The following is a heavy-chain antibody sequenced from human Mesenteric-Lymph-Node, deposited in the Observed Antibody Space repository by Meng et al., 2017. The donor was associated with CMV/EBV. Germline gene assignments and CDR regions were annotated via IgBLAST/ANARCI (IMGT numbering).Heavy chain of an antibody. V-gene: IGHV1-46*01. CDR2: INPNSGST. CDR3: AKGLRSGRYFNNYYYGMDV. J-gene: IGHJ6*02. CDR1: FTSYY. D-gene: IGHD3-9*01. Sequence: FTSYYIHWVRQAPGQGREWMGMINPNSGSTSYAQKFEGRVTLTRDTSTSTVYMDLNSLRSEDTAVYYCAKGLRSGRYFNNYYYGMDVWGLGTAVTVSS.